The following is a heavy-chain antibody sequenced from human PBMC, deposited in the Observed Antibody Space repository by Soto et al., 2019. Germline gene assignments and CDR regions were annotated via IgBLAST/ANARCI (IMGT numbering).Heavy chain of an antibody. CDR3: AGTTSHYWYYMNV. CDR2: TYYRSRWYN. CDR1: GDSVSSNSAA. V-gene: IGHV6-1*01. Sequence: PSQTLSLTCAISGDSVSSNSAAWNWIRQSPSRILEWLGRTYYRSRWYNDYAVSVRSRITVNPDTSKIQFSLQLTSVTPEDTAVYYCAGTTSHYWYYMNVWGKGTTVTVSS. D-gene: IGHD1-7*01. J-gene: IGHJ6*03.